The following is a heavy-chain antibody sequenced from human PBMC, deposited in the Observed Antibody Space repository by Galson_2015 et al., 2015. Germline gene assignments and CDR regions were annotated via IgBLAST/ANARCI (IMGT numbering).Heavy chain of an antibody. Sequence: SVKVSCKASGYTFTSYYMHWVRQAPGQGLEWMGIINPSGGSTSYAQKFQGRVTMTRDTSTSTVYMELSSLRPEDTAVYYCARDAGMATIPADYWGQGTLVTVSS. CDR2: INPSGGST. D-gene: IGHD5-24*01. CDR3: ARDAGMATIPADY. CDR1: GYTFTSYY. J-gene: IGHJ4*02. V-gene: IGHV1-46*01.